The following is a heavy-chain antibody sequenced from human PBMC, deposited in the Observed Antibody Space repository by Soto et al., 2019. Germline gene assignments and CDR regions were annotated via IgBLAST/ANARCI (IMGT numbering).Heavy chain of an antibody. Sequence: GGSLRLSCAASGFTFSNYAMGWVRQAPGKGLECVATISGNGAAIFYAESVRGRLTVSRDNSKSTLYLQMNNLRAEDTAVYYCATPSGSTSIVRGTGFDYWGQGSLVTVSS. CDR2: ISGNGAAI. CDR3: ATPSGSTSIVRGTGFDY. CDR1: GFTFSNYA. V-gene: IGHV3-23*01. J-gene: IGHJ4*02. D-gene: IGHD2-2*01.